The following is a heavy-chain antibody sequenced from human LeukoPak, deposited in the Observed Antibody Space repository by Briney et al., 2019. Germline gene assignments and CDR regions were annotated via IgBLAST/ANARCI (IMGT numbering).Heavy chain of an antibody. CDR2: ISYDGSNK. V-gene: IGHV3-30*18. CDR1: GFTFSSYG. Sequence: PGRSLRLSCAASGFTFSSYGMHGVRQAPGKGLEGVAVISYDGSNKYYADSVKGRFTIYRDNSKNTLYLQMNSLRAEDTAVYYCAKDYYGGNSGVHYWGQGTLVTVSS. CDR3: AKDYYGGNSGVHY. D-gene: IGHD4-23*01. J-gene: IGHJ4*02.